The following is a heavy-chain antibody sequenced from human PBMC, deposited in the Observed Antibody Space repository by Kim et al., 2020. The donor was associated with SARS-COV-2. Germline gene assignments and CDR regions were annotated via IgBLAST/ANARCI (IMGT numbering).Heavy chain of an antibody. Sequence: GGSTSYAQKFQGRVTMTRDTSTSTVYMELSSLRSEDTAVYYCASGSYPDYWGQGTLVTVSS. J-gene: IGHJ4*02. V-gene: IGHV1-46*03. D-gene: IGHD1-26*01. CDR3: ASGSYPDY. CDR2: GGST.